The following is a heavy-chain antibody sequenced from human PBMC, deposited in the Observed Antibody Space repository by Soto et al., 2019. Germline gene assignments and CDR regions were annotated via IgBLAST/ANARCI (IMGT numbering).Heavy chain of an antibody. CDR3: AKDLADIVATGSFDY. Sequence: DVQLVESGGGLVQPGRSLRLSCAASGFTFDDYAMHWVRQAPGKGLEWVSGISWNSGSIGYADSVKGRFTISRDNAKNSLYLQMNSLRAEDTALYYCAKDLADIVATGSFDYWSQGTLVTVSS. CDR2: ISWNSGSI. V-gene: IGHV3-9*01. CDR1: GFTFDDYA. J-gene: IGHJ4*02. D-gene: IGHD5-12*01.